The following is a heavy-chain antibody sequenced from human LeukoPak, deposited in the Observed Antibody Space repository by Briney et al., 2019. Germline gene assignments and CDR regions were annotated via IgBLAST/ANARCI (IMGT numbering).Heavy chain of an antibody. CDR3: ARDTRGAAAADDAFDI. V-gene: IGHV1-69*01. Sequence: SVKVSCKASGGTFSSYAISWVRQAPGQGLEWMGGIIPIFGTANYAQKFQGRVTITADESTSTAYMELSSLTSDDTAMYFCARDTRGAAAADDAFDIWGQGTMVTVSS. J-gene: IGHJ3*02. CDR2: IIPIFGTA. D-gene: IGHD6-13*01. CDR1: GGTFSSYA.